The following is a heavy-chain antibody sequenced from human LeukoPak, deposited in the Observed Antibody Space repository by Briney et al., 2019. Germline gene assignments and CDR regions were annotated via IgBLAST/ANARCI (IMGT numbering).Heavy chain of an antibody. V-gene: IGHV4-34*01. CDR1: GGSFSGYY. CDR3: ARVAFANVDTAMVNWFDP. Sequence: RASETLSLTCAVYGGSFSGYYWSWIRQPPGKGLEWIGEINHSGSTNYNPSLKSRVTISVDTSKNQFSLKLSSVTAADTAVYYCARVAFANVDTAMVNWFDPWGQGTLVTVSS. J-gene: IGHJ5*02. D-gene: IGHD5-18*01. CDR2: INHSGST.